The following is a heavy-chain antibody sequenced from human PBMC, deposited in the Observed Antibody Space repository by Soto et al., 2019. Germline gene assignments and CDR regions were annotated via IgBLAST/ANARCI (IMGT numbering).Heavy chain of an antibody. CDR2: IVPMLGTP. J-gene: IGHJ6*02. CDR1: GGTFDNFI. D-gene: IGHD1-26*01. V-gene: IGHV1-69*13. Sequence: ASVKVSCKASGGTFDNFIMNWVRQTPGRGLEWMGGIVPMLGTPTYAEKFKGRVTISATGSTSTMYMEVTSLRSEDTAIYYCARNGTYSSSLSQYSGMDVWGQGTTVTVSS. CDR3: ARNGTYSSSLSQYSGMDV.